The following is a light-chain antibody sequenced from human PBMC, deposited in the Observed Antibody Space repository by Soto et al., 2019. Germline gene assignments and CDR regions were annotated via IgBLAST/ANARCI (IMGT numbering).Light chain of an antibody. CDR3: SSYTINSTLV. CDR2: EVS. V-gene: IGLV2-14*01. Sequence: QSALTQPASVSGSPGQSITISCTGTSSDVGGYNYVSWYQQHPGKAPKFMIYEVSNRPSGVSNRFSGSKSGNMASLTISGLQAEDEADYYCSSYTINSTLVFGGGTKLTVL. J-gene: IGLJ2*01. CDR1: SSDVGGYNY.